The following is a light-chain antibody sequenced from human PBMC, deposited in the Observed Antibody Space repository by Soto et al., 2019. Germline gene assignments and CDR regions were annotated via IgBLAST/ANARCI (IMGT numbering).Light chain of an antibody. CDR1: SSNIGAGYD. V-gene: IGLV1-40*01. Sequence: QPALTQPPSGTGAPGEMVTISCTANSSNIGAGYDVHWYQQLPGTAPKLLIYANSNRPSGVPGRFSASKSGTSASLAITGLQDEDEADYYCQSYDTSMAGYVFGPGTKVT. CDR2: ANS. CDR3: QSYDTSMAGYV. J-gene: IGLJ1*01.